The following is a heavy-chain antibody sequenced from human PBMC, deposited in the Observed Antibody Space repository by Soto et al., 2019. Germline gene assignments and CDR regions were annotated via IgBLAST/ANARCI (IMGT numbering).Heavy chain of an antibody. J-gene: IGHJ6*03. CDR1: GFTFSSYS. CDR2: ISSSSSYI. D-gene: IGHD2-2*01. V-gene: IGHV3-21*01. Sequence: GGSLRLSCAASGFTFSSYSMNWVRQAPGKGLEWVSSISSSSSYIYYADSVKGRFTISRDNAKNSLYLQMNSLRAEDTAVYYCARDLERWNVPATYMDVWGKGTTVTVSS. CDR3: ARDLERWNVPATYMDV.